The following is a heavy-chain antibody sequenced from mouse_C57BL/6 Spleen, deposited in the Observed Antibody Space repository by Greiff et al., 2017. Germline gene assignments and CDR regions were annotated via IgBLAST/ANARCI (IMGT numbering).Heavy chain of an antibody. J-gene: IGHJ1*03. CDR1: GYTFTSYW. V-gene: IGHV1-53*01. CDR3: ARCGTVVATPYWYFDV. D-gene: IGHD1-1*01. Sequence: QVQLQQPGTELVKPGASVKLSCKASGYTFTSYWMHWVKQRPGQGLEWIGNINPSNGGTNYNEKFKSKATLTVDKSSSTAYMQLSSLTSEDSAVYYCARCGTVVATPYWYFDVWGTGTTVTVSS. CDR2: INPSNGGT.